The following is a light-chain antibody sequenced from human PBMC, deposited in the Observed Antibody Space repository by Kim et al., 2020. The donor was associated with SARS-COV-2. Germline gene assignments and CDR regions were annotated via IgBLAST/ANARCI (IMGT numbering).Light chain of an antibody. Sequence: APGERAALSCRASGSVGSYLAWYQQKSGPAPRLLIYDASNRATGIPARFSGSGSGTDFTLTISSLEPEDFAVYYCEQRSDWLFTFGPGTKVDIK. CDR2: DAS. CDR1: GSVGSY. J-gene: IGKJ3*01. CDR3: EQRSDWLFT. V-gene: IGKV3-11*01.